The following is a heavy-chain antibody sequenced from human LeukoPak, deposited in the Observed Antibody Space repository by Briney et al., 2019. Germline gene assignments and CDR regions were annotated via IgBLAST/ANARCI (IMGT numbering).Heavy chain of an antibody. CDR3: AKGKDC. V-gene: IGHV3-23*01. CDR2: ITGSGGST. CDR1: EFTFSDYA. J-gene: IGHJ4*02. Sequence: GGSLRLSCVASEFTFSDYAIRWVRQAPGKGLEWVSAITGSGGSTYYADSVKGRFTISRDNSKNTLYLQMNSLRADDTAVYYCAKGKDCWGQGTLVTVPS.